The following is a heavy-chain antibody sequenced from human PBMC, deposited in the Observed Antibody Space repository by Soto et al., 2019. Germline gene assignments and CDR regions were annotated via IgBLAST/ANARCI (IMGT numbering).Heavy chain of an antibody. V-gene: IGHV1-3*01. CDR3: ARDPWELLPGWFDP. D-gene: IGHD1-26*01. Sequence: ASVKVPCKASGYTFTSYAMHWVRQAPGQRLEWMGWINAGNGNTKYSQKFQGRVTITRDTSASTAYMELSSLRSEDAAVYYCARDPWELLPGWFDPWGQGTLVTVSS. J-gene: IGHJ5*02. CDR2: INAGNGNT. CDR1: GYTFTSYA.